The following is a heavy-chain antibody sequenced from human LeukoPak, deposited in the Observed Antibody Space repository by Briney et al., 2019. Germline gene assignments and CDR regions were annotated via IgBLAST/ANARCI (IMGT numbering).Heavy chain of an antibody. CDR3: ARDGEGSGWSGVYGY. J-gene: IGHJ4*02. CDR1: GGSISSYY. D-gene: IGHD6-19*01. CDR2: IYYSGST. Sequence: SETLSLTCTVSGGSISSYYWSWIRQPPGKGLEWIGYIYYSGSTNYNPSLKSRVTISVDTSKNQFSLKLSSVTAADTAVYYCARDGEGSGWSGVYGYWGQGTLVTVSS. V-gene: IGHV4-59*01.